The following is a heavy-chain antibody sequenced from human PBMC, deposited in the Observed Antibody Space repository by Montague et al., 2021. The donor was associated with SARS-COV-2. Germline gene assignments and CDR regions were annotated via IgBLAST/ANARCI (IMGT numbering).Heavy chain of an antibody. V-gene: IGHV4-39*01. CDR3: ARQEPIVVVVAAARGWFDP. D-gene: IGHD2-15*01. CDR1: GGSISSSSYY. CDR2: IYYSAST. J-gene: IGHJ5*02. Sequence: SETLSLTCTVYGGSISSSSYYWGWIRQPPGKGLEWIGSIYYSASTYYNPSLKSRVTIYVDKSKNQFSLKLSSVTAADTAVYYCARQEPIVVVVAAARGWFDPWGQGTLVTVSS.